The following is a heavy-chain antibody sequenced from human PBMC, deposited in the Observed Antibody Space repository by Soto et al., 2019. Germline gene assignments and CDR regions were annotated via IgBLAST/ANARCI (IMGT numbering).Heavy chain of an antibody. CDR2: IYHSGST. Sequence: TLSLTCAVSGGSISSSNWWSWVRQPPGKGLEWIGEIYHSGSTNYNPSLKSRVTISVDKSKNQFSLKLSSVTAADTAVYYCARESRAVAGDYFDYWGQGTLVTVSS. CDR1: GGSISSSNW. CDR3: ARESRAVAGDYFDY. D-gene: IGHD6-19*01. V-gene: IGHV4-4*02. J-gene: IGHJ4*02.